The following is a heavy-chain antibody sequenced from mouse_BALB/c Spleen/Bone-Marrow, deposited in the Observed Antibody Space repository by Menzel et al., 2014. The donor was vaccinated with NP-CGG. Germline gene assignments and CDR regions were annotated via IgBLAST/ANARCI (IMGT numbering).Heavy chain of an antibody. D-gene: IGHD2-10*02. J-gene: IGHJ2*01. CDR2: IYPGDGDT. V-gene: IGHV1-80*01. Sequence: VQLQQSGAELVRPGSSVKISCKASGYAFSSYWMNWVKQRPGQGLEWIGQIYPGDGDTNYNGKFKGKATLTADKSSSTAYMQLSRLTSEDSAVYFCARRYGNYFDYWGQGTTLTVSS. CDR1: GYAFSSYW. CDR3: ARRYGNYFDY.